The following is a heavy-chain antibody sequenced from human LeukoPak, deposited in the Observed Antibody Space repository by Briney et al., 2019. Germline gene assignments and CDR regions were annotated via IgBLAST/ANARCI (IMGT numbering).Heavy chain of an antibody. Sequence: PGGSLRLSCAASGFTFSDYWMHWVRQAPGKGLEWVSRIIGDGSTTIYADSVKGRFTISRDNAENTMYLQMNSLRVEDTAVYYRTRRVSATRWFDPWGQGTLVTVSS. CDR1: GFTFSDYW. V-gene: IGHV3-74*01. J-gene: IGHJ5*02. CDR2: IIGDGSTT. D-gene: IGHD2-15*01. CDR3: TRRVSATRWFDP.